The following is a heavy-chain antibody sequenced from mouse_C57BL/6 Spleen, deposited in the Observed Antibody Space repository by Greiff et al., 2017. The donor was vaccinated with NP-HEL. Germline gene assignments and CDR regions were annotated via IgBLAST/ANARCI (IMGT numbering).Heavy chain of an antibody. CDR3: ASYYGSFPFAY. Sequence: EVKLMESGPELVKPGASVKISCKASGYSFTDYNMNWVKQSNGKSLEWIGVINPNYGTTSYNQKFKGKATLTVDQSSSTAYMQLNSLTSEDSAVYYCASYYGSFPFAYWGQGTLVTVSA. D-gene: IGHD1-1*01. V-gene: IGHV1-39*01. CDR1: GYSFTDYN. J-gene: IGHJ3*01. CDR2: INPNYGTT.